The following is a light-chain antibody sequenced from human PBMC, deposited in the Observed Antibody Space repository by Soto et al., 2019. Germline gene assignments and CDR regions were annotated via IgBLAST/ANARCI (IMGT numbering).Light chain of an antibody. CDR1: SSDIGRYNR. CDR2: EVH. Sequence: QSALTQPPSVSGSPGQSVTISCTGTSSDIGRYNRVSWYHQPPGATPKLIIYEVHNRPAGVPDRFSVSKSGNTASLTISGLQAEDDANYFCSSSTTSSTLVFGGGTKLTVL. V-gene: IGLV2-18*02. J-gene: IGLJ2*01. CDR3: SSSTTSSTLV.